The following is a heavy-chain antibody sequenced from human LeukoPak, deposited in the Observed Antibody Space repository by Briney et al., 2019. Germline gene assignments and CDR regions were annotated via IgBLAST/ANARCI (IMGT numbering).Heavy chain of an antibody. Sequence: SETLSLTCTVSGGSISSSSYYWGWIRQPPGKGLEWIGSIYYSGSTYYNPSLKNRVTISVDTSKNQFSLKLSSVTAADTAVYYCARQSGSVELWFGELSSPWFGPWGQGTLVTVSS. D-gene: IGHD3-10*01. V-gene: IGHV4-39*01. CDR1: GGSISSSSYY. CDR2: IYYSGST. CDR3: ARQSGSVELWFGELSSPWFGP. J-gene: IGHJ5*02.